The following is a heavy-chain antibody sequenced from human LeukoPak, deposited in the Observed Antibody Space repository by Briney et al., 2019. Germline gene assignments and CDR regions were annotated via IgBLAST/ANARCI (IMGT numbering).Heavy chain of an antibody. CDR2: ISAYNGNT. D-gene: IGHD2-15*01. CDR1: GYTFTSYG. Sequence: ASVKVSCKASGYTFTSYGISWVRQAPGQGLEWMGWISAYNGNTNYAQKLQGRVTMTTDTSTSTAHMELRSLRPDDTAVYYCARSQVGSGGSCYDYWGQGTLVTVSS. V-gene: IGHV1-18*01. J-gene: IGHJ4*02. CDR3: ARSQVGSGGSCYDY.